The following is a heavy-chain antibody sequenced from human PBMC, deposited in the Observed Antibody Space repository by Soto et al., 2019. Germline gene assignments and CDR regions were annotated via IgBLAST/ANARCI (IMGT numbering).Heavy chain of an antibody. V-gene: IGHV1-2*04. J-gene: IGHJ6*03. CDR3: ARESGGATATLDYYYFYMDV. D-gene: IGHD5-12*01. Sequence: VQLVQSGAEVKEPGASVTVSCRASGDRFTDYYMHWVRQAPGQGLEWMGWINPNSGVTKYAQKFQGWVTMTRDTSIRTVHMQLSRLRFDDTAIYYCARESGGATATLDYYYFYMDVWGTGTTVTVSS. CDR1: GDRFTDYY. CDR2: INPNSGVT.